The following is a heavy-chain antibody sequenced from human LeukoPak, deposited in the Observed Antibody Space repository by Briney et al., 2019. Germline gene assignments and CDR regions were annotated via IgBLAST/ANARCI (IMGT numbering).Heavy chain of an antibody. J-gene: IGHJ3*02. Sequence: SETLSLTCTVSGGSISSGGYYWSWIRQHPGKGLGWIGYIYYSGSTYFNPSLKSRVTISVDTSKNQFSLKLSSVTAADTAVYYCARVWGSSSWYGEDAFDIWGQGTMVTVSS. CDR3: ARVWGSSSWYGEDAFDI. D-gene: IGHD6-13*01. CDR2: IYYSGST. CDR1: GGSISSGGYY. V-gene: IGHV4-31*03.